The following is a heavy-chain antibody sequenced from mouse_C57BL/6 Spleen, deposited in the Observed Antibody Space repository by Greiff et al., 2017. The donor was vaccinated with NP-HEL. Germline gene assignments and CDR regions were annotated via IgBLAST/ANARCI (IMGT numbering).Heavy chain of an antibody. CDR2: ISSGSSTI. CDR3: ASIYYGKDYAMDY. J-gene: IGHJ4*01. V-gene: IGHV5-17*01. D-gene: IGHD2-1*01. Sequence: EVQRVESGGGLVKPGGSLKLSCAASGFTFSDYGMHWVRQAPEKGLEWVAYISSGSSTIYYADTVKGRFTISRDNAKNTLFLQMTSLRSEDTAMYYCASIYYGKDYAMDYWGQGTSVTVSS. CDR1: GFTFSDYG.